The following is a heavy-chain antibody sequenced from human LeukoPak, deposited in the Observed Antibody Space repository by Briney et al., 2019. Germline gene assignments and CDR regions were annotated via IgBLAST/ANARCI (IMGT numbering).Heavy chain of an antibody. D-gene: IGHD6-19*01. J-gene: IGHJ4*02. Sequence: GGSLRLSCAASGFTFSSYAMSWVRQAPGKGLEWVSAISGSGGSTYYADSVEGRFTISRDNSKNTLYLQMNSLRAEDTAVYYCAKARIAVTGEGFFDYWGQGTLVTVSS. CDR3: AKARIAVTGEGFFDY. CDR1: GFTFSSYA. V-gene: IGHV3-23*01. CDR2: ISGSGGST.